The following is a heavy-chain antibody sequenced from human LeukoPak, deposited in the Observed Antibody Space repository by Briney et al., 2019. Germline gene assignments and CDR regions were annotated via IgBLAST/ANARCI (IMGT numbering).Heavy chain of an antibody. J-gene: IGHJ4*02. V-gene: IGHV4-59*01. Sequence: SETLSLTCTVSGGSISSYYWSWIRQPPGKGLEWIGYIYYSGSTNYNPSLKSRVTISVDTSKNQFSLKLSSVTAADTAVYYCARGRAAFDSSGESDYWGQGTLVTVSS. CDR2: IYYSGST. CDR1: GGSISSYY. CDR3: ARGRAAFDSSGESDY. D-gene: IGHD3-22*01.